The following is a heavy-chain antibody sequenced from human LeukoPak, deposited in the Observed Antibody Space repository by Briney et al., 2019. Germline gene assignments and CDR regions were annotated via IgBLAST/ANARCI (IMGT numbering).Heavy chain of an antibody. CDR3: GSNTHQRVSVSAIAH. D-gene: IGHD1/OR15-1a*01. V-gene: IGHV1-58*02. Sequence: SVKVSCKASGFTFTSSAMQWVRQARGQRLEWIGWIVVGSGNTNYAQKFQERVTITRDMSTSTAYMELSGLRSDDTAVYYCGSNTHQRVSVSAIAHWGQGSLVTVSS. CDR2: IVVGSGNT. J-gene: IGHJ5*02. CDR1: GFTFTSSA.